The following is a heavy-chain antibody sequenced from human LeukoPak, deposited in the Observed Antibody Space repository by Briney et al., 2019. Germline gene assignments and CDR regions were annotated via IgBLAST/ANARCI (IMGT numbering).Heavy chain of an antibody. J-gene: IGHJ4*02. V-gene: IGHV4-39*07. CDR1: GGSISSSSYY. Sequence: SETLSLTCTVSGGSISSSSYYWGWIRQPPGKGLEWIGSIYYSGSTYYNPSLKSRVTISVDTSKNQFSLKLSSVTAADTAVYYCARDRDLWFGELYYFDYWGQGTLVTVSS. CDR2: IYYSGST. D-gene: IGHD3-10*01. CDR3: ARDRDLWFGELYYFDY.